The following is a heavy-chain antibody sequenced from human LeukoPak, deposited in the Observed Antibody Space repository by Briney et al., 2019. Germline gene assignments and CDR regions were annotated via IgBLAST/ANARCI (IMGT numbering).Heavy chain of an antibody. CDR1: GFTFSTYA. CDR2: IDSVRNT. J-gene: IGHJ4*02. D-gene: IGHD3-9*01. Sequence: QPGGSLRLSCAASGFTFSTYAMTWVRQAPGKGLEWVSTIDSVRNTHYADSVKGRFTISRDNSKNTVHLQMNSLRAEDTAVYYCAKRLSASDWFEVDYWGQGTLVTVSS. CDR3: AKRLSASDWFEVDY. V-gene: IGHV3-23*01.